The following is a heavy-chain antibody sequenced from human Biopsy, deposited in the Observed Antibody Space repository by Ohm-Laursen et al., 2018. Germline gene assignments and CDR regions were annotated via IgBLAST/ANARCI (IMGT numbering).Heavy chain of an antibody. Sequence: SVKVSCKVSGYTLNELSMHWVRQVPGKGLEWMGWINPDNGGTIHAQKFQGRVTVTRDASISTAYVEVTSLRSDDTAVYYCARTVDTVVVTPSDHWGQGTLVTVSS. V-gene: IGHV1-2*02. CDR1: GYTLNELS. J-gene: IGHJ4*02. D-gene: IGHD5-18*01. CDR3: ARTVDTVVVTPSDH. CDR2: INPDNGGT.